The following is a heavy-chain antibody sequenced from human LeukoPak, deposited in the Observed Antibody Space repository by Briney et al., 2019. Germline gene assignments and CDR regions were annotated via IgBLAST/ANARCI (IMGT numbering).Heavy chain of an antibody. J-gene: IGHJ3*02. CDR3: ARGGIGYCSGGSCPMAFDI. Sequence: GASGNVSWKASGYTFTGYYIHWVRHAPGQGLEWMGWINPNSGGTNYAQKFQGRVTMTRDTSISPAYMELSRLRSDDTAVYYCARGGIGYCSGGSCPMAFDIWGQGTMVTVSS. CDR1: GYTFTGYY. V-gene: IGHV1-2*02. D-gene: IGHD2-15*01. CDR2: INPNSGGT.